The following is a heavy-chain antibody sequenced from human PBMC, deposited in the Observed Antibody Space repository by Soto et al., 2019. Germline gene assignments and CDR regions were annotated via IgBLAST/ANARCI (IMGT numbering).Heavy chain of an antibody. V-gene: IGHV4-59*01. CDR2: IYYSGST. D-gene: IGHD6-19*01. CDR3: VRYAVAGNGGVRFDY. Sequence: QMQQQESGPGLVKPSETLSLTCTVSSGSISTYYWSWIRQPPGKGLEWIGYIYYSGSTNYNPSLKSRVTISVDTSKNQFSLKLSSVTAADTAVYYCVRYAVAGNGGVRFDYWGQGTLVTVSS. J-gene: IGHJ4*02. CDR1: SGSISTYY.